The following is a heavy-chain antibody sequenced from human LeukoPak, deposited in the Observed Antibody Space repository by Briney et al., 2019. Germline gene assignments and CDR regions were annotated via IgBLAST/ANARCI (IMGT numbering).Heavy chain of an antibody. Sequence: GGSLRLSCAASGFTFSSYGMHWVRQAPGKGLEWVAFIRYDGSNKYYADSVKGRFTISRDNSKNTLYLQMNSLRAEDTAVYYCAKDETVGAYPYYFDYWGQGTLVTVSS. CDR3: AKDETVGAYPYYFDY. J-gene: IGHJ4*02. V-gene: IGHV3-30*02. CDR2: IRYDGSNK. D-gene: IGHD1-26*01. CDR1: GFTFSSYG.